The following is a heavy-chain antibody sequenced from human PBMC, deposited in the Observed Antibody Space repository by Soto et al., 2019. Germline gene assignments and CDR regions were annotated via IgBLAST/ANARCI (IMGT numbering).Heavy chain of an antibody. Sequence: LQTQSLPSTVSGGSITASVYYWGWISQPPGKGLEWIGSIYYSGSTYYNSSLKSRVTISVDKSKNQFSLRLTSVTAADTAVYYCARLAARTVTPFDWGHGTLVTGSS. CDR1: GGSITASVYY. J-gene: IGHJ4*01. D-gene: IGHD4-17*01. CDR2: IYYSGST. V-gene: IGHV4-39*01. CDR3: ARLAARTVTPFD.